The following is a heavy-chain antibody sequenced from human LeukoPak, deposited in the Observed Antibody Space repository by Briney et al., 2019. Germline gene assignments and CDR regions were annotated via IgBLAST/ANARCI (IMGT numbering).Heavy chain of an antibody. CDR2: ISRDGSTT. V-gene: IGHV3-74*01. J-gene: IGHJ4*02. CDR3: ARSRWLDAFDY. Sequence: PGGSLRLSCAATGFSFSSYWMHWVRQVPEKGLAWVARISRDGSTTNYADSVKGRFTISRDNAKNTLYLQMNSLRADDTAVYYCARSRWLDAFDYWGQGTLVTVSS. CDR1: GFSFSSYW. D-gene: IGHD6-19*01.